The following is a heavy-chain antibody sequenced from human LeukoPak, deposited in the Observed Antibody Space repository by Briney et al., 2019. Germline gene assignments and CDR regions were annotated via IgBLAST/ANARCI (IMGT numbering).Heavy chain of an antibody. Sequence: GESLKISCRCAGNNFINYWIIWGRQIPGKGLEWMGRIDPSDSHTNYNPSFQGHVTISVDKSISTAYLQWTSLKASDTAMYYCARPTVVRGVAYYTYGMDVWGQGTTVTVSS. V-gene: IGHV5-10-1*01. CDR1: GNNFINYW. CDR2: IDPSDSHT. D-gene: IGHD3-10*01. J-gene: IGHJ6*02. CDR3: ARPTVVRGVAYYTYGMDV.